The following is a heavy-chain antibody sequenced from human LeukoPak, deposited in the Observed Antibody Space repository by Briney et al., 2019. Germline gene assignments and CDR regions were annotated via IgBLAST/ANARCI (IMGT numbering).Heavy chain of an antibody. CDR2: IIPIFGTA. CDR3: ATSTWFPYSSSLYYRFDY. Sequence: SVNVSCKASGGTFSSYAISWVRQAPGQGLEWMGGIIPIFGTANYAQKFQGRVTITTDESTSTAYMELSSLRSEDTAVYHCATSTWFPYSSSLYYRFDYWGQGTLVTVSS. V-gene: IGHV1-69*05. D-gene: IGHD6-13*01. J-gene: IGHJ4*02. CDR1: GGTFSSYA.